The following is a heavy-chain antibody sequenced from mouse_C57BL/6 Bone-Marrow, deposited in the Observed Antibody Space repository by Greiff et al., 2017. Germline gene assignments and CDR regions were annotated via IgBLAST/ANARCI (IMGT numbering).Heavy chain of an antibody. CDR1: GYTFTSYW. CDR3: ARAIPYYYGSSYGGFAY. CDR2: IHPNSGST. D-gene: IGHD1-1*01. V-gene: IGHV1-64*01. Sequence: VQLQQPGAELVKPGASVKLSCKASGYTFTSYWMHWVKQRPGQGLEWIGMIHPNSGSTNYNEKFKSKATLTVDKSSSTAYMQLSSLTSEDSAVYYWARAIPYYYGSSYGGFAYWGQGTLVTVSA. J-gene: IGHJ3*01.